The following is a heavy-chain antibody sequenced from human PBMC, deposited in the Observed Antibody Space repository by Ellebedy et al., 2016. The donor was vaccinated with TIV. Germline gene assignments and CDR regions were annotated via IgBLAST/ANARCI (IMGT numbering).Heavy chain of an antibody. Sequence: SETLSLTCTVSGGSISSINYYWGWIRQPPGKGLEWIGSIYYSGSTYYNPSLKSRVTISADTSKNQFSLKLSSVTAADTAVYYCAKVHVDMVVTIVRRATSYQMDVWGKGTAVTVSS. CDR2: IYYSGST. CDR1: GGSISSINYY. D-gene: IGHD5-12*01. J-gene: IGHJ6*04. CDR3: AKVHVDMVVTIVRRATSYQMDV. V-gene: IGHV4-39*01.